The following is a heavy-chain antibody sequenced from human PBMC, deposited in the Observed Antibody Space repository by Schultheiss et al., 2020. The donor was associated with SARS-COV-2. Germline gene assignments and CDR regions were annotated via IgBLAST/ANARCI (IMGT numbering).Heavy chain of an antibody. CDR2: INAAGTDP. D-gene: IGHD4-11*01. CDR3: ARDLYSNQNYYYYYGMDV. CDR1: GFTFTSYA. J-gene: IGHJ6*02. Sequence: GESLKISCAASGFTFTSYAMNWVRQAPGKGLEWVSRINAAGTDPYYAGSVKGRFSISRDNAKNTLYLQMNGLRAEDTAVYYCARDLYSNQNYYYYYGMDVWGQGTTVTVSS. V-gene: IGHV3-74*01.